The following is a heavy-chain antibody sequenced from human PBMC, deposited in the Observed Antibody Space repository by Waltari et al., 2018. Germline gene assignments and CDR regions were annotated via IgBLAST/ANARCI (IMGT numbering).Heavy chain of an antibody. Sequence: QVQLQQWGAGLLKPSETLSLTCAVYGGSFSGYYWSWIRQPPGKGLEWIGEINHSGSTIYNPSLKSRVTISVDTSKNQFSLKLSSVTAADTAVYYCARGALWPDAFDIWGQGTMVTVSS. V-gene: IGHV4-34*01. CDR3: ARGALWPDAFDI. J-gene: IGHJ3*02. CDR2: INHSGST. CDR1: GGSFSGYY. D-gene: IGHD3-10*01.